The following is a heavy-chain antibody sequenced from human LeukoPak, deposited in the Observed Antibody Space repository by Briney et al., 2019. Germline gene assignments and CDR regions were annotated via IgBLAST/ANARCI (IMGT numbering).Heavy chain of an antibody. Sequence: ASVTVSCTASGYTFTGYYMHWVRQAPGQGLEWMGWINPNSGGTNYAQKFQGRVAMTRDTSISTAYMELSRLRSEDTAVYYCARGRMDYYGSGSYSGYYYYYYGMDVWGQGTTVTVSS. J-gene: IGHJ6*02. CDR3: ARGRMDYYGSGSYSGYYYYYYGMDV. V-gene: IGHV1-2*02. D-gene: IGHD3-10*01. CDR1: GYTFTGYY. CDR2: INPNSGGT.